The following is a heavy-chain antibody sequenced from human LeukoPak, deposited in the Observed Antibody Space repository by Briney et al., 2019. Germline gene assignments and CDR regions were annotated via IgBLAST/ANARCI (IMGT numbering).Heavy chain of an antibody. Sequence: GGSLRLSCAASGFTFSSDGMTWVRQAPGKGLEWVSSISPDGGGTVYADSVKGRVTVSRDNSKNTLYLQMNGLRAEDTAVYSCAKNLLGGDASSWYFDLWGPGTLLTVSS. CDR1: GFTFSSDG. V-gene: IGHV3-23*01. D-gene: IGHD1-26*01. J-gene: IGHJ2*01. CDR3: AKNLLGGDASSWYFDL. CDR2: ISPDGGGT.